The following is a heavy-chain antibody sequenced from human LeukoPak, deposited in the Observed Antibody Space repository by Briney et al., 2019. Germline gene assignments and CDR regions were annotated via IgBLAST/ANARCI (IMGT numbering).Heavy chain of an antibody. D-gene: IGHD5-24*01. J-gene: IGHJ4*02. CDR3: AKEVEMATIESGFDY. CDR1: GFTFSSYA. Sequence: GGSLRLSCAASGFTFSSYAMSWVRQAPGKGLEWVSAISGSGGSTCYADSVKGRFTISRDNSKNTLYLQMNSLRAEDTAVYYCAKEVEMATIESGFDYWGQGTLVTVSS. V-gene: IGHV3-23*01. CDR2: ISGSGGST.